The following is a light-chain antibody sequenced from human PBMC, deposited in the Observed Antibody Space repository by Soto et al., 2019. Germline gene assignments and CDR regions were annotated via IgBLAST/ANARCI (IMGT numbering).Light chain of an antibody. J-gene: IGLJ3*02. Sequence: QSALTQPASVSGSPGQSITISCTGTNSDVGGYNYVSWYQQYPGKAPKPIIYEVSNRPSGVSNRFSGSKSGNTASLTISGLQAEDEADYYCSSYTSSSTLVFGGGTKL. CDR1: NSDVGGYNY. CDR2: EVS. V-gene: IGLV2-14*01. CDR3: SSYTSSSTLV.